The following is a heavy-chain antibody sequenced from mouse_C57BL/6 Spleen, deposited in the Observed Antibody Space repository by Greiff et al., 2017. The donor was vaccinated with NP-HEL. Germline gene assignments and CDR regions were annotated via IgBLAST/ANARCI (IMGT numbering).Heavy chain of an antibody. CDR3: ARSEYFDV. J-gene: IGHJ1*03. V-gene: IGHV1-82*01. CDR1: GYAFSSSW. Sequence: QVQLKESGPELVKPGASVKISCKASGYAFSSSWMNWVKQRPGKGLEWIGRIYPGDGDTNYNGKFKGKATLTADKSSSTAYMQLSSLTSEDSAVYFCARSEYFDVWGTGITVTVSS. CDR2: IYPGDGDT.